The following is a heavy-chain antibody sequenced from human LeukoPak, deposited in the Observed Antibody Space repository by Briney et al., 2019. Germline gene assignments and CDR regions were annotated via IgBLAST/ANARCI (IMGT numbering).Heavy chain of an antibody. CDR3: ARETGGCTGGRCYEAYYYGMDV. V-gene: IGHV3-33*01. D-gene: IGHD2-15*01. J-gene: IGHJ6*02. CDR1: GFYFSSYG. Sequence: GQSLRLSCAASGFYFSSYGMHWVRQAPGRGLEWVAVIWYDGSIKYYADSGKGRFAISRDNSKNTLYLQMNSLRDEDTAVYYCARETGGCTGGRCYEAYYYGMDVWGQGTTVTVSS. CDR2: IWYDGSIK.